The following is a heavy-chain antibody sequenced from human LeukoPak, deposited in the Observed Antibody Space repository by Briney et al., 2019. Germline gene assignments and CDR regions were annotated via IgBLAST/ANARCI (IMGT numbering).Heavy chain of an antibody. CDR3: ARQAGYSTGWYGGYYFDH. D-gene: IGHD6-19*01. J-gene: IGHJ4*02. CDR1: GYTFTSYG. V-gene: IGHV1-18*01. Sequence: ASVKVSCKASGYTFTSYGISWVRQAPGQGPEWMGWIAVYNGDTKVLQKFQGRVTLTTDASTNTAYMELRSLTSDDTAVYYCARQAGYSTGWYGGYYFDHWGQGTPVTVSA. CDR2: IAVYNGDT.